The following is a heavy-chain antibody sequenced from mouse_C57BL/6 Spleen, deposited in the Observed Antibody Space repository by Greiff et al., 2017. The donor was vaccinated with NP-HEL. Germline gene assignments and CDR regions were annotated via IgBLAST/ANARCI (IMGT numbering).Heavy chain of an antibody. J-gene: IGHJ2*01. V-gene: IGHV5-4*01. CDR1: GFTFSSYA. CDR3: ARDRFYFDY. CDR2: ISDGGSYT. Sequence: EVQVVESGGGLVKPGGSLKLSCAASGFTFSSYAMSWVRQTPEKRLEWVATISDGGSYTYYPDNVKGRFTISRDNAKNNLYLQMSHLKSEDTAMYYCARDRFYFDYRGQGTTLTVSS.